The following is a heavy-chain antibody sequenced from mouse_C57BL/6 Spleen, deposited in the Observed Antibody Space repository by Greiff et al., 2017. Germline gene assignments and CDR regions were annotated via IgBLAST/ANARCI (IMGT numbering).Heavy chain of an antibody. CDR1: GYTFTSYW. V-gene: IGHV1-50*01. J-gene: IGHJ3*01. CDR3: ARRYYSNHWFAY. CDR2: IDPSDSYT. D-gene: IGHD2-5*01. Sequence: QVQLQQPGAELVKPGASVKLSCKASGYTFTSYWMQWVKQRPGQGLEWIGEIDPSDSYTNYNQKFKGKATLTVDTSSSTAYMQLSSLTSEDSAVYYCARRYYSNHWFAYWGQGTLVTVSA.